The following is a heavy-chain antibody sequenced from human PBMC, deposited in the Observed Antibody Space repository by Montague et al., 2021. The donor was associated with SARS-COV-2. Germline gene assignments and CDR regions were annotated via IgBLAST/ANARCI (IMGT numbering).Heavy chain of an antibody. CDR1: GYSISSGDY. J-gene: IGHJ6*02. CDR3: ARVSISYDPDDASYGMDV. Sequence: SETLSLTCTVSGYSISSGDYSGCVRQPPWNGLAFIGRISRNGNTYYNPSLKSRVTISVDTSKNQFSLKLRSVTAADTAVYYCARVSISYDPDDASYGMDVWGQGTTVTVSS. D-gene: IGHD1-1*01. CDR2: ISRNGNT. V-gene: IGHV4-38-2*02.